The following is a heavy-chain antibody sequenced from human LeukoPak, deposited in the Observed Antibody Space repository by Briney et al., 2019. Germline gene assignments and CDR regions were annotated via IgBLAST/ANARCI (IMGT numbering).Heavy chain of an antibody. J-gene: IGHJ4*02. CDR2: IRYDGSNK. D-gene: IGHD4-17*01. CDR1: GFTFSSYW. Sequence: GGSLRLSCAASGFTFSSYWMSWVRQAPGKGLEWVAFIRYDGSNKYYADSVKGRFTISRDNSKNTLYLQMNSLRAEDTAVYYCAKDYHDYGDYEGFDYWGQGTLVTVSS. V-gene: IGHV3-30*02. CDR3: AKDYHDYGDYEGFDY.